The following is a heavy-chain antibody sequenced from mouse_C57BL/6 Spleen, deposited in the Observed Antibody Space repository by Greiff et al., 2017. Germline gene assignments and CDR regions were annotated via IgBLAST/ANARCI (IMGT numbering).Heavy chain of an antibody. J-gene: IGHJ1*01. CDR3: ARSRAIAAVGALHAFDTRRSCNLGTSFNDTGPAADV. CDR2: IYPRSGTT. V-gene: IGHV1-81*01. CDR1: AYPFTSSG. D-gene: IGHD3-3*01. Sequence: QVQLQQSGAELARPRASVQLSSRASAYPFTSSGIGWVKQRTGQGLEWIGEIYPRSGTTYSNEKFKGKATLTADKSSSTAYMELRSLTSEDSAVYFCARSRAIAAVGALHAFDTRRSCNLGTSFNDTGPAADV.